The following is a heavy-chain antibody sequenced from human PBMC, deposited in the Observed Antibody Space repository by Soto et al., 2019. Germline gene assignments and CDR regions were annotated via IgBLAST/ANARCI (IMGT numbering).Heavy chain of an antibody. J-gene: IGHJ6*02. V-gene: IGHV3-23*01. CDR1: RFSLNTYG. D-gene: IGHD4-17*01. CDR2: LSASGSGS. CDR3: AKNSYGDSRNFGLDV. Sequence: EAQLLESGGGLVQPGGSLRLSCTTSRFSLNTYGMTWVRRAQGKGLEWVSTLSASGSGSYYAESVKGRFTVSRDNSKNTMYLQMNSLRDEDTAVYYCAKNSYGDSRNFGLDVWGQGTTVTVSS.